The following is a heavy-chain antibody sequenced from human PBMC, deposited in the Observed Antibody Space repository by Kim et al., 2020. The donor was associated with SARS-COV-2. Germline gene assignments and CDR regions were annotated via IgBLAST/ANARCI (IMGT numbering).Heavy chain of an antibody. Sequence: AVKVSCKASGGTFSSYAISWVRQAPGQGLEWMGGIIPIFGTANYAQKFQGRVTITADESTSKAYMELSSLRSEDTAVYYCARDRVAAAILYYYYYGMDVWGQGTTVTVSS. J-gene: IGHJ6*02. CDR2: IIPIFGTA. D-gene: IGHD2-2*02. V-gene: IGHV1-69*13. CDR1: GGTFSSYA. CDR3: ARDRVAAAILYYYYYGMDV.